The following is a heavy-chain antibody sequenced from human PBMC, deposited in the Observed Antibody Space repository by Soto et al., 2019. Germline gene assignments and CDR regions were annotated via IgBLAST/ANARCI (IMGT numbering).Heavy chain of an antibody. CDR3: ARDPRADYGDY. J-gene: IGHJ4*02. V-gene: IGHV1-69*08. CDR1: GGTFSSYT. CDR2: IIPILGIA. Sequence: QVQLVQSGAEVKKPGSSVKVSCKASGGTFSSYTISWVRQAPGQGLEWMGRIIPILGIANYAQKFQGRVTITADKSTSTAYMELSSLRSEDPAVSYCARDPRADYGDYWGQGTLVTVSS. D-gene: IGHD4-17*01.